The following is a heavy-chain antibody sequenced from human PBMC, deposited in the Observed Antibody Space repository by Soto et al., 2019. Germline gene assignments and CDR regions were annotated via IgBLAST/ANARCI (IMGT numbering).Heavy chain of an antibody. V-gene: IGHV3-30*18. J-gene: IGHJ6*02. CDR1: GFTFSSYG. Sequence: GGSLRLSCAASGFTFSSYGMHWVRQAPGKGLEWVAVISYDVSNKYYADSVKGRFTISRDNSKNTLYLQMNSLRAEDTAVYYCAKSSGITMIVVVPSAVDVWGQGTRVTVSS. CDR2: ISYDVSNK. CDR3: AKSSGITMIVVVPSAVDV. D-gene: IGHD3-22*01.